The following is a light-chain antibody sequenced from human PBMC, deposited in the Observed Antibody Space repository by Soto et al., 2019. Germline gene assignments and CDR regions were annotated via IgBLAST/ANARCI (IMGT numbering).Light chain of an antibody. CDR2: EGT. J-gene: IGLJ1*01. Sequence: QSVLTQPASVSGSPGQSITISCSGTSSDVGSYDHVAWYQQFPGKTPKLMIYEGTQRPSGVSSRFSGSKSGNTASLTISGLQAEDEADYYCCSYASSSSYVFGTGTKVTVL. V-gene: IGLV2-23*01. CDR1: SSDVGSYDH. CDR3: CSYASSSSYV.